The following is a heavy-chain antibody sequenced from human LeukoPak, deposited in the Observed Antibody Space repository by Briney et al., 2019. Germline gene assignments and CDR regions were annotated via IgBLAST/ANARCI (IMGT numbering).Heavy chain of an antibody. CDR1: GFTFSSYS. CDR2: ISGSGSNI. D-gene: IGHD2-8*01. CDR3: ARGKMGYYGMDA. J-gene: IGHJ6*02. Sequence: GGSLRLSCAASGFTFSSYSMNWVRQAPGKGLEWVSYISGSGSNIYYADSVKGRFTISRDSAKNSLYLQMSSLRAEDTAVYYCARGKMGYYGMDAWGQGTTVTVSS. V-gene: IGHV3-48*01.